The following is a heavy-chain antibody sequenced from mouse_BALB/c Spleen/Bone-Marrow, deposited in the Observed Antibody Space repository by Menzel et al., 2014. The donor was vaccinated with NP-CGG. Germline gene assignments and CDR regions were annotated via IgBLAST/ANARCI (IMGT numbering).Heavy chain of an antibody. CDR1: AYSIXSGYG. J-gene: IGHJ3*01. CDR2: IHYSGST. CDR3: AREARTTARSAY. Sequence: EVKLQESGPVLVKPSQSLSLTCTVTAYSIXSGYGWRWIRQFPGNKLEWMGYIHYSGSTHYIPSLKSRISITRDTSKNQFFLQLNSVTTEDTATYYCAREARTTARSAYWGQGTLVTVSA. V-gene: IGHV3-1*02. D-gene: IGHD1-2*01.